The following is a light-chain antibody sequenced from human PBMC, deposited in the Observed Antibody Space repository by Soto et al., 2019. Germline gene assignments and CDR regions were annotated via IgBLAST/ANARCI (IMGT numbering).Light chain of an antibody. V-gene: IGKV2-28*01. CDR2: LGS. CDR3: MQALLTRT. CDR1: QSLLHSNGYNY. Sequence: DIVMTQSPLSLPVTPGEPASISCRSSQSLLHSNGYNYLDWYLQKPGQSPQLLIYLGSNRVSEVPDRFSGGGSGTDFTLKISRVEAEDVGVYYCMQALLTRTFGQGTKVEIK. J-gene: IGKJ1*01.